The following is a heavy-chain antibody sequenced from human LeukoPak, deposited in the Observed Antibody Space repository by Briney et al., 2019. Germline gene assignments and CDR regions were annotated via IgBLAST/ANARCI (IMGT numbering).Heavy chain of an antibody. J-gene: IGHJ3*02. CDR1: GGYISSKSYY. D-gene: IGHD3-9*01. Sequence: SETLSLTCTVSGGYISSKSYYWGWIRQPPGRGLEWIGSIYDSGTTHYKPSLNSRLIISVDTSKNQLSLKLNSVTAADTAVYHCARVYDILTGYSIDAFDIWGRGTMVTVSS. CDR3: ARVYDILTGYSIDAFDI. CDR2: IYDSGTT. V-gene: IGHV4-39*07.